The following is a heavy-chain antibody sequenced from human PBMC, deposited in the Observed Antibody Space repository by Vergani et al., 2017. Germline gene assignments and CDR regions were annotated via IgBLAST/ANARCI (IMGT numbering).Heavy chain of an antibody. V-gene: IGHV3-74*01. CDR3: AMGGRSYDAFDI. D-gene: IGHD5-24*01. Sequence: EVQLVESGGGLVQPGGSLRLSCAASGFTFSSYWMHWVRQAPGKGLVWVSRINSDGSSTSYADSVKGRFTISRDNAKNTLYLQMNSLRAEDTAVYYCAMGGRSYDAFDIWGQGTMVTVSS. CDR2: INSDGSST. CDR1: GFTFSSYW. J-gene: IGHJ3*02.